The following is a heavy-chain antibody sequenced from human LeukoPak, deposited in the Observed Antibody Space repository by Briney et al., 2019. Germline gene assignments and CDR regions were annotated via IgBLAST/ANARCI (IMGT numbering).Heavy chain of an antibody. CDR3: ARGLIGMDV. V-gene: IGHV4-31*03. CDR2: IYYSGST. Sequence: PSETLSLTCTVSGGSISSGGYSWSWIRQHPGKGLEWIGYIYYSGSTYYNPSLKSRVTISVDTSKNQFSLKLSSVTAADTAVYYCARGLIGMDVWGQGTTVTVSS. D-gene: IGHD2-8*01. J-gene: IGHJ6*02. CDR1: GGSISSGGYS.